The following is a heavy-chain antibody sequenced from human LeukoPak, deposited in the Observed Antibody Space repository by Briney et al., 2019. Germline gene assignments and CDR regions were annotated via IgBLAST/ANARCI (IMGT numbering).Heavy chain of an antibody. CDR1: GYTFTSYG. CDR3: ARDAPPEDGLLWFGYAFDI. CDR2: ISAYNGNT. V-gene: IGHV1-18*01. D-gene: IGHD3-10*01. Sequence: GASVKVSCKASGYTFTSYGISWVRQAPGQGLEWMGWISAYNGNTNYAQKLQGRVTMTTDTSTSTAYMELRSLRSDDTAVYYCARDAPPEDGLLWFGYAFDIWGQGTMVTVSS. J-gene: IGHJ3*02.